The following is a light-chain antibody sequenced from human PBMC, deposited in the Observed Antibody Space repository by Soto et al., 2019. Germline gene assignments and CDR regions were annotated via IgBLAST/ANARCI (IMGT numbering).Light chain of an antibody. CDR2: GAS. Sequence: EIVLTQSPCTLSLSPGERATLSCRASQSVSNNYLAWYQQKPGQAPRLLIYGASNRATGIPARFSGSGSGTEFTLTISSLQAEDVAVYYCQQYYSTSATFGQGTKVDIK. J-gene: IGKJ1*01. V-gene: IGKV3-20*01. CDR3: QQYYSTSAT. CDR1: QSVSNNY.